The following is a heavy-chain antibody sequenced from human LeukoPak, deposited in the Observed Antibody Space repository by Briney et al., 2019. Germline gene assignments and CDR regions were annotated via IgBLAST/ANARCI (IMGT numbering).Heavy chain of an antibody. J-gene: IGHJ4*02. D-gene: IGHD6-19*01. CDR1: GYSISSGYY. Sequence: SETLSLTCTVSGYSISSGYYWGWIRQPPGKGLEWIGSIYHSGSTYYNPSLKSRVTISVDTSKNQFSLKLSSVTAADTAVYYCARVFSSGWYPYYFDYWGQGTLVTVSS. CDR3: ARVFSSGWYPYYFDY. CDR2: IYHSGST. V-gene: IGHV4-38-2*02.